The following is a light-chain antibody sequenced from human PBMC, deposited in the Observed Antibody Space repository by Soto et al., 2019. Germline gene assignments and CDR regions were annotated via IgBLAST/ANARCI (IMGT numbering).Light chain of an antibody. CDR2: EVS. CDR3: SSYTTTNTYV. CDR1: SSDVGGYNY. Sequence: QSALTQAASVSGSPGQSITISCTGTSSDVGGYNYVSWSQHHPGKAPKLMIYEVSHRPSGVSNRFSGSKSGNTASLTISGLQAEDEADYYCSSYTTTNTYVFGTGTKVTVL. J-gene: IGLJ1*01. V-gene: IGLV2-14*01.